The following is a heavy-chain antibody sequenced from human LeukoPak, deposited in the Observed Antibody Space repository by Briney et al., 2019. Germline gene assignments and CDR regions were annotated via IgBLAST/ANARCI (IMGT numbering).Heavy chain of an antibody. CDR1: GGSFSGYY. J-gene: IGHJ4*02. V-gene: IGHV4-34*01. CDR3: ARGSTIAVAGIDY. Sequence: SETLSLTCAVYGGSFSGYYWSWIRQPPGKGLEWIGEINHSGSTNYNPSLKSRVTISVDTSKNQFSLKLSSVTAADTAVYYCARGSTIAVAGIDYWGQGTLVTDCS. CDR2: INHSGST. D-gene: IGHD6-19*01.